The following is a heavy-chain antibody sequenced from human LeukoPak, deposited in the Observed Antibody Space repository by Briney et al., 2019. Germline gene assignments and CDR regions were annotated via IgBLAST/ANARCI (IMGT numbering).Heavy chain of an antibody. V-gene: IGHV3-66*01. Sequence: GSLRLSCAASGFTFSNAWMSWVRQAPGKGLEWVSVIYSGGSTYYADSVKGRFTISRDNSKNTLYLQMNSLRAEDTAVYYCARDGSGSYYTFGYYYGMDVWGQGTTVTVSS. CDR1: GFTFSNAW. CDR2: IYSGGST. CDR3: ARDGSGSYYTFGYYYGMDV. J-gene: IGHJ6*02. D-gene: IGHD3-10*01.